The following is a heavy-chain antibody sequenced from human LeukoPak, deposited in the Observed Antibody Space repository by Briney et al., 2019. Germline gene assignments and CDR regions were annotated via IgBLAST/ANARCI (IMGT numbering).Heavy chain of an antibody. J-gene: IGHJ4*02. Sequence: GGSLRLSCAASGFTFSSYWMSWVRQAPGKGLEWVANIKQDGSEKYYVDSVKGRFTISRDNAKNPLYLQMNSLRAEDTAVYYCARDVRAIFGVVIKDYFDYWGQGTLVTVSS. V-gene: IGHV3-7*01. CDR2: IKQDGSEK. CDR1: GFTFSSYW. CDR3: ARDVRAIFGVVIKDYFDY. D-gene: IGHD3-3*01.